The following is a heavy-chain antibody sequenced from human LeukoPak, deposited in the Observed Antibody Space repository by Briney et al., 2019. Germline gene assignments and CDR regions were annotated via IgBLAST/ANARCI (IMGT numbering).Heavy chain of an antibody. D-gene: IGHD5-12*01. CDR3: ARVGYSGYDWKGGYYYYYGMDV. CDR2: ISSRSSYI. CDR1: GFTFSSYS. Sequence: GGSLRLSCAASGFTFSSYSMNWVRQAPGKGLEWVSSISSRSSYIYYADSVKGRFTISRDNAKNSLYLQMNSLRAEDTAVYYCARVGYSGYDWKGGYYYYYGMDVWGQGTTVTVSS. J-gene: IGHJ6*02. V-gene: IGHV3-21*01.